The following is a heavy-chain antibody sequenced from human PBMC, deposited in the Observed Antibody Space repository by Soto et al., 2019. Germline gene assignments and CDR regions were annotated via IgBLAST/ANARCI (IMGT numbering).Heavy chain of an antibody. Sequence: ASVKVSCKASGYTFTGYYMHWVRQAPGQGLEWMGWINPNSGGTNYAQKFQGRVTMTRDTSISTAYMELSRLRSDDTAVYYCASYCDILTGPYYYYRMDVWGQGTTVTVSS. CDR2: INPNSGGT. CDR3: ASYCDILTGPYYYYRMDV. CDR1: GYTFTGYY. V-gene: IGHV1-2*02. D-gene: IGHD3-9*01. J-gene: IGHJ6*02.